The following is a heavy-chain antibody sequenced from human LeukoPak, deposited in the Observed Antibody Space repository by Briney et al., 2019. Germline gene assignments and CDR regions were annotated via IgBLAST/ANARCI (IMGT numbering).Heavy chain of an antibody. J-gene: IGHJ4*02. CDR1: GFTFSSYW. V-gene: IGHV3-7*01. Sequence: GGSLRLSCAASGFTFSSYWMSWVRQAPGKWLEWVANIKQDGSEKYYVDSVKGRFTISRDNAKNSLYLQMNSLRAEDTAVYYCAREGYYGDYAFWGQGTLVTVSS. D-gene: IGHD4-17*01. CDR2: IKQDGSEK. CDR3: AREGYYGDYAF.